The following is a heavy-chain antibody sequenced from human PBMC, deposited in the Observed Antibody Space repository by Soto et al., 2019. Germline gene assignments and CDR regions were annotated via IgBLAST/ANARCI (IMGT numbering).Heavy chain of an antibody. CDR3: VKEGGFKQPLDY. CDR2: INKGGDAT. J-gene: IGHJ4*02. D-gene: IGHD5-12*01. Sequence: GGSLRLSCAASGFTFSSYGIGWVRQAPGKGLDFVSAINKGGDATFYADSVKGRFTMSRDNSKNTLFLQMDSMIADHTALYYCVKEGGFKQPLDYWGQGTLVAVSS. CDR1: GFTFSSYG. V-gene: IGHV3-23*01.